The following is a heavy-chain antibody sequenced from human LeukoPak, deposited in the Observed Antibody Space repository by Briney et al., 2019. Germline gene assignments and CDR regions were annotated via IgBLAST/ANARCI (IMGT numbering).Heavy chain of an antibody. Sequence: GGSLRLSCAASGFTFDDYAMHWVRQPPGKSLEWVSLISGDGGSTYYADSVKGRFTVSRDNSKNSLYLQMNSLRTDHSALYYRAKDISRNFVVVPAADYWGQGTLVTVSS. CDR3: AKDISRNFVVVPAADY. V-gene: IGHV3-43*02. CDR2: ISGDGGST. CDR1: GFTFDDYA. J-gene: IGHJ4*02. D-gene: IGHD2-2*01.